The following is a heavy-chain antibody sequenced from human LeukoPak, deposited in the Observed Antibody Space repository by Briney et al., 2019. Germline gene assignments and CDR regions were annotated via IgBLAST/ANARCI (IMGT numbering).Heavy chain of an antibody. Sequence: SETLSLTCTVSGYSISSGYYWGWIRPPPGKGLEWIGSIYHSGRTYYNPSLKSRVTISVDTSKNQFSLKLSSVAAADTAVYYCARREGIAVAYDAFDIWGQGTMVTVSS. CDR2: IYHSGRT. CDR3: ARREGIAVAYDAFDI. J-gene: IGHJ3*02. CDR1: GYSISSGYY. V-gene: IGHV4-38-2*02. D-gene: IGHD6-19*01.